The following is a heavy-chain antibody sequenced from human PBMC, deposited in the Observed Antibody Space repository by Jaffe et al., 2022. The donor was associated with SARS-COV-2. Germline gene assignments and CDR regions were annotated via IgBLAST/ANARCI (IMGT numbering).Heavy chain of an antibody. CDR2: IKEDGSEK. Sequence: EVQLVESGGGLVQPGGSLRLSCAASGFTSNTYWMSWVRQAPGKGLEWVANIKEDGSEKYYVDSVKGRFTISRDNAKNSLYLQMNSLRAEDTAVYYCARDVLNGVWSGGYFDHWGQGTLVTVSS. CDR3: ARDVLNGVWSGGYFDH. V-gene: IGHV3-7*03. D-gene: IGHD3-3*01. CDR1: GFTSNTYW. J-gene: IGHJ4*02.